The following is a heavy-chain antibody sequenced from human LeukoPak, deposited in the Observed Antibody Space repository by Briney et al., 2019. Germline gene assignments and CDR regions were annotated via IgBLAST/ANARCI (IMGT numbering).Heavy chain of an antibody. V-gene: IGHV4-31*03. D-gene: IGHD2-8*01. CDR2: IHYSGRT. CDR3: AREMPYPTNYSYYYGMDV. CDR1: GGSLSSVGYY. Sequence: SRTLSLTCSVSGGSLSSVGYYWSWIRQHPGTGLEWIGYIHYSGRTYYNPSLKSRVMVSVDSSNNQFSLRLSSVTAAATGVYYCAREMPYPTNYSYYYGMDVWGKGTTVTVSS. J-gene: IGHJ6*04.